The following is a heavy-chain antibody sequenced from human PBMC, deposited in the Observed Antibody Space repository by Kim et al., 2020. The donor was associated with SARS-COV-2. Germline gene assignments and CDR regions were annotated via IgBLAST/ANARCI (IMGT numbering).Heavy chain of an antibody. CDR2: IWYDGSNK. Sequence: GGSLRLSYAASGFTFSNYGMHWVRQAPGKGLEWVAVIWYDGSNKYYADSVKGRFTISRDNSKNTLYLQMNSLRAEDTAVYYCAKAPADGDYYYWGQGTLVTVSS. J-gene: IGHJ4*02. V-gene: IGHV3-33*06. CDR3: AKAPADGDYYY. CDR1: GFTFSNYG. D-gene: IGHD4-17*01.